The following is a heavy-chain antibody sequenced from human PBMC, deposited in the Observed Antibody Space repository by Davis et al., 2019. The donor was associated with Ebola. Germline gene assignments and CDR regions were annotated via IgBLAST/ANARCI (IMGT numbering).Heavy chain of an antibody. Sequence: GESLKISCAASGFTFSSYWMSWVRQAPGKGLEWVANIKQDGSEKYYVDSVKGRFTISRDNAKNSLYLQMNSLRAEDTAVYYCAKVRGSDYFDYWGQGTLVTVSS. CDR1: GFTFSSYW. CDR3: AKVRGSDYFDY. V-gene: IGHV3-7*03. CDR2: IKQDGSEK. D-gene: IGHD3-10*01. J-gene: IGHJ4*02.